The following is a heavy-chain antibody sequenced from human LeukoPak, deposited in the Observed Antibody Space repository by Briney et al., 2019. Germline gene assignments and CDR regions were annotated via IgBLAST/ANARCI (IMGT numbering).Heavy chain of an antibody. CDR3: ARVLRYCSGGNCYSGGLGYMDV. CDR2: ISRSGSTK. D-gene: IGHD2-15*01. V-gene: IGHV3-11*01. CDR1: GGSISSYY. Sequence: PSETLSLTCTVSGGSISSYYWSWIRQAPGKGLEWVSSISRSGSTKYYADSVKGRFTISRDNAKNSLFLQMNSLRAEDTAVYYCARVLRYCSGGNCYSGGLGYMDVWGKGTTVTISS. J-gene: IGHJ6*03.